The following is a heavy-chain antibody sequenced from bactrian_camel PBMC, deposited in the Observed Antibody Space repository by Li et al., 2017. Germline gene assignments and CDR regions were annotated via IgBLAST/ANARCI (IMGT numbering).Heavy chain of an antibody. J-gene: IGHJ4*01. Sequence: DVQLVESGGGSVQAGGSLRLSCAASGFIFDDHDMGWFRQAHGDGCELVSTISSERSTYYADSVKGRFTISRDNAKKTLYLQLNSLKTDDTAMYYCAKDYNGGTWHQMDYWGQGTQVTVS. CDR3: AKDYNGGTWHQMDY. D-gene: IGHD6*01. V-gene: IGHV3-1*01. CDR1: GFIFDDHD. CDR2: ISSERST.